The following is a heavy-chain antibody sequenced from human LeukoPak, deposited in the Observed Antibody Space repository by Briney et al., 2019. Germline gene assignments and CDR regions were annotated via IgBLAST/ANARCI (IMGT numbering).Heavy chain of an antibody. D-gene: IGHD5-12*01. CDR1: GGSISGSTYY. J-gene: IGHJ6*03. CDR2: IYYSGST. Sequence: PSETLSLTCTVSGGSISGSTYYWGWIRQPPGKGLEWIGSIYYSGSTNYNPSLKSRVTISVDTSKNQFSLKLSSVTAADTAVYYCASTQGATGYYYYYMDVWGKGTTVTVSS. CDR3: ASTQGATGYYYYYMDV. V-gene: IGHV4-39*07.